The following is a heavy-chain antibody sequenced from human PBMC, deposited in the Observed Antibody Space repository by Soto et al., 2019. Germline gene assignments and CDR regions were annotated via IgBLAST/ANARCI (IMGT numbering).Heavy chain of an antibody. V-gene: IGHV3-30-3*01. D-gene: IGHD3-22*01. Sequence: GGSLRLSCATSGFTFNTYAMHWVRQAPGKGLGLVAIISYDGSNKYYADSVKGRFTISRDNPKNTVYLEMSSLRPEDTAVYYCARDLSRGITMIALEIHYWGQGTLVTVSS. CDR3: ARDLSRGITMIALEIHY. J-gene: IGHJ4*02. CDR2: ISYDGSNK. CDR1: GFTFNTYA.